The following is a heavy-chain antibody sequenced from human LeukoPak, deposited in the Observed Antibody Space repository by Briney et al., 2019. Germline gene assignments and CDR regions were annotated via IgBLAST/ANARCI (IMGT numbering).Heavy chain of an antibody. CDR3: AKDHLPGIVVADRDY. J-gene: IGHJ4*02. V-gene: IGHV3-23*01. CDR2: ISGSGGST. D-gene: IGHD6-19*01. Sequence: GGSLRLSCAASGFTFRSYDMSWVRQAPGKGLEWVSGISGSGGSTDYADSVKGRFTISRDNYKKTLYLQINSLRAEDTAVYYCAKDHLPGIVVADRDYWGQGTLVTVSS. CDR1: GFTFRSYD.